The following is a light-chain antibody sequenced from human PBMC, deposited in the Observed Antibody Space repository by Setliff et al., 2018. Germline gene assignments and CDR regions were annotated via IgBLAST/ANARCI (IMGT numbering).Light chain of an antibody. CDR3: CSYAGSYTFYV. J-gene: IGLJ1*01. V-gene: IGLV2-11*01. CDR2: EVG. Sequence: QSALAQPRSVSGSPGQSVTISCTGTSSDVGGYNYVSWYQQHPGKAPKLMIYEVGKRPSGVPDRFSGSKSGNTASLIISGLQAEDEADYYCCSYAGSYTFYVFGTGTKVTVL. CDR1: SSDVGGYNY.